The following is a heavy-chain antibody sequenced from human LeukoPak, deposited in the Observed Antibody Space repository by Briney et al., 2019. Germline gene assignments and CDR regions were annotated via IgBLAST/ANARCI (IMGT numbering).Heavy chain of an antibody. CDR3: ARETWQQLYDY. V-gene: IGHV3-21*01. J-gene: IGHJ4*02. CDR2: ISSSSSYI. Sequence: GGSLRLSFAASGFTFSSYSMDWVRQAPGKGLEWVSSISSSSSYIYYADSVKGRFTISRDNAKNSLYLQMNSLRAEDTAVYYCARETWQQLYDYWGQGTLVTVSS. CDR1: GFTFSSYS. D-gene: IGHD6-13*01.